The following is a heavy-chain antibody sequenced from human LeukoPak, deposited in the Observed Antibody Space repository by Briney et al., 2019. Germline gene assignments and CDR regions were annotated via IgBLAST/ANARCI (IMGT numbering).Heavy chain of an antibody. CDR3: AKDRGLNYFDY. Sequence: PGGSLRLSCAASGFTVSSNYMSWVRQAPGKGLEWVSVIYSGGSTYYADSVKGRFTISRDNSKNTLYLQMNSLRAEDTAVYYCAKDRGLNYFDYWGQGTLVTVSS. J-gene: IGHJ4*02. CDR1: GFTVSSNY. D-gene: IGHD3-10*01. V-gene: IGHV3-66*01. CDR2: IYSGGST.